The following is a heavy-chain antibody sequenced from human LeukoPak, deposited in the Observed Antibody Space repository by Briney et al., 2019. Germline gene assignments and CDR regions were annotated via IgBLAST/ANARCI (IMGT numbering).Heavy chain of an antibody. V-gene: IGHV1-69*06. D-gene: IGHD3-10*01. Sequence: SVTVSCKASAGTPSSCAISWVRHAPGQGLGWIGGIIPIFGTANYAQKFQGRVTITADKSTSTAYMELSSLRSGDTAVYYCARPLPGGGFGELNDWGQGTLVTVSS. CDR2: IIPIFGTA. J-gene: IGHJ4*02. CDR3: ARPLPGGGFGELND. CDR1: AGTPSSCA.